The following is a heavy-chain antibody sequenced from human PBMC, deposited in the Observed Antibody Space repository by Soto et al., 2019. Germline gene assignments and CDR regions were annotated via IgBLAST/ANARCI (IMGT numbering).Heavy chain of an antibody. CDR1: GGSISSYY. CDR2: IYNSGGT. D-gene: IGHD3-22*01. CDR3: ASIYDSSGYYYGNNWFDP. J-gene: IGHJ5*02. V-gene: IGHV4-59*06. Sequence: SETLSLTCTVSGGSISSYYWSWIRQSPGKGLEWIGYIYNSGGTYYNPSLKSRVTISVDTSKNQFSLELSSVTAADTAVYYCASIYDSSGYYYGNNWFDPWGQGTLVTVSS.